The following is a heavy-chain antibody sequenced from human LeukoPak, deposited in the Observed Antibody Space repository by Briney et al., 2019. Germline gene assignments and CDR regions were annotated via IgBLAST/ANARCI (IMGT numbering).Heavy chain of an antibody. CDR3: ARYFDWLSMDV. Sequence: SGPTLFNPTQTLTLTCTFSGFSLSTRGVGVGWIRQPPGNALEWLALIYWNADKSYSPSLKVSLTITKDTSKNQVVLTMTNMDPVDTATYGCARYFDWLSMDVWGQGTTVTVSS. CDR1: GFSLSTRGVG. V-gene: IGHV2-5*01. CDR2: IYWNADK. D-gene: IGHD3-9*01. J-gene: IGHJ6*02.